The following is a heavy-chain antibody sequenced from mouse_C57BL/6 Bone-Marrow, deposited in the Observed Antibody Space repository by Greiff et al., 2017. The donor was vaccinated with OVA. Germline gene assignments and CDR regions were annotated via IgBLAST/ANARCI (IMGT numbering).Heavy chain of an antibody. CDR2: IDPSDSET. CDR1: GYTFTSYW. V-gene: IGHV1-52*01. Sequence: VQLQQPGAELVRPGSSVKLSCKASGYTFTSYWMHWVKQRPIQGLEWIGNIDPSDSETHYNQKFKDKATLTVDKSSSTAYMPLSSLTSEDSAVYYCARTRYYYGSSYYYAMDYWGQGTSVTVSS. D-gene: IGHD1-1*01. CDR3: ARTRYYYGSSYYYAMDY. J-gene: IGHJ4*01.